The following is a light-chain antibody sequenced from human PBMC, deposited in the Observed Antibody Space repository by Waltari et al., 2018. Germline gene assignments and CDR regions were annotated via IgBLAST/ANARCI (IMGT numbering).Light chain of an antibody. CDR3: QSTDSSGIL. Sequence: SYDRTQSPPMPVSPGQTARIPSLANELPRQFAYWYQQKPGQAPVMVIYKDRERPSGIPERFSGSKSGTTATLTISGVQAEDEADYYCQSTDSSGILFGGGTKLAVL. J-gene: IGLJ3*02. CDR2: KDR. V-gene: IGLV3-25*03. CDR1: ELPRQF.